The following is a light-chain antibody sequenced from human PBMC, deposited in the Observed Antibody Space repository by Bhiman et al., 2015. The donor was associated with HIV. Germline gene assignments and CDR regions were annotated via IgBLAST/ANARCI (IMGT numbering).Light chain of an antibody. V-gene: IGLV2-11*01. Sequence: SVAGSLGQSVTISCVGTNADIGFYNYVSWYQQHSGKVPRVLIFEVNKRPAGVPARFSASKSGKSASLTISGLQAEDEANYFCCSFAGTYQPYLFGSGTKVTV. J-gene: IGLJ1*01. CDR3: CSFAGTYQPYL. CDR2: EVN. CDR1: NADIGFYNY.